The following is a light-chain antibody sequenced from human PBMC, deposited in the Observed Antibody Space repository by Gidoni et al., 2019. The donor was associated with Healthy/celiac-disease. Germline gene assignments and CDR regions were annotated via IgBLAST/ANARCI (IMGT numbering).Light chain of an antibody. V-gene: IGKV1-39*01. CDR1: QSISSY. CDR2: AAS. CDR3: QQSYSTSIT. J-gene: IGKJ5*01. Sequence: DIQMSQSPSSRSASVGDRVTITSRSSQSISSYLNWYQQKPGKAPKLLIYAASSLQSGVPSRFSGSGSGTDFTLTISSMKPEDFATYYCQQSYSTSITFGQGTRLGIQ.